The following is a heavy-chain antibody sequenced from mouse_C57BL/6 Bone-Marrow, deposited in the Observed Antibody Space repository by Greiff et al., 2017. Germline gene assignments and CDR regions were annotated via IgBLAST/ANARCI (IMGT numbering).Heavy chain of an antibody. CDR1: GYNIKDDY. V-gene: IGHV14-4*01. D-gene: IGHD1-1*01. J-gene: IGHJ2*01. CDR3: AHYYYGSYDFDF. CDR2: IDPENGDT. Sequence: VQLQQSGAELVRPGASVKLSCKASGYNIKDDYMHWVKQRPGQGLEWIGWIDPENGDTEYDSKFQGKATITADTSSNTAYLQLSSLTSEDTAVYYCAHYYYGSYDFDFGGRGTALTVTA.